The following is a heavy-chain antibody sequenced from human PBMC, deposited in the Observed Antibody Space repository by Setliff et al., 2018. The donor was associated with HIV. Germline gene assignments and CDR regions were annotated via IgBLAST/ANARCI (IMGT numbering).Heavy chain of an antibody. Sequence: LSLTCTVSGGSFSGYHWNWLRQTPGKGLEWIGYIYTSRGTNYNHSLRTRVIISVDTSNQFYLKLSSVTAADAAVYYCARSPSYRSSWEYYFDYWGQGVLVTVSS. CDR2: IYTSRGT. J-gene: IGHJ4*02. CDR3: ARSPSYRSSWEYYFDY. CDR1: GGSFSGYH. V-gene: IGHV4-4*09. D-gene: IGHD6-13*01.